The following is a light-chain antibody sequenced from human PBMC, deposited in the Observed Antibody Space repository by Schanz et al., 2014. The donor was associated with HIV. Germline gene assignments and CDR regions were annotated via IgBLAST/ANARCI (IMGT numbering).Light chain of an antibody. CDR2: EDK. CDR1: NLGSKH. J-gene: IGLJ2*01. CDR3: QAWDSSAAVA. V-gene: IGLV3-1*01. Sequence: VLTQPPSVSVSPGQTASITCSGDNLGSKHTCWYQHKPGQSPVLIIYEDKKRPSAIPGRFSASNSGNTATLTISGTQVIDEADYYCQAWDSSAAVAFGGGTKLTVL.